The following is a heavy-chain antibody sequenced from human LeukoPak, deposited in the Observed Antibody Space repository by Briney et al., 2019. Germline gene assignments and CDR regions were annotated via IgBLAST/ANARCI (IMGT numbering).Heavy chain of an antibody. V-gene: IGHV4-34*01. Sequence: SETLSLTCAVYGGSFSGYYWSWIRQPPGKGLEWIGEINHSGSTNYNPSLKSRVTISVDTSKNQFSLKLSSVTAADTAVYYCARAPSYYDSSGYWRGRLYYFDYWGQGTLVTVSS. J-gene: IGHJ4*02. CDR1: GGSFSGYY. CDR3: ARAPSYYDSSGYWRGRLYYFDY. CDR2: INHSGST. D-gene: IGHD3-22*01.